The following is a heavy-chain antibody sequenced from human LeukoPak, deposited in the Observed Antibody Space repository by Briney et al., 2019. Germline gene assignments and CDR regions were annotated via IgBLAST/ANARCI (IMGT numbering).Heavy chain of an antibody. CDR2: ISGSGVST. D-gene: IGHD4-17*01. J-gene: IGHJ3*02. Sequence: GGSLRLSCAASGFTFSSFDMSWVRQAPGKGLEWVSEISGSGVSTYYADSVKGRFTIARDKSKNTLYLQMKSLSAEDTAVYYSALRGDLTEAFDIWREGTMVTDSP. V-gene: IGHV3-23*01. CDR3: ALRGDLTEAFDI. CDR1: GFTFSSFD.